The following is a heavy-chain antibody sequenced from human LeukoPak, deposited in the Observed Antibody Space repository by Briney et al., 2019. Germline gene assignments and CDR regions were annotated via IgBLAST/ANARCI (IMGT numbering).Heavy chain of an antibody. CDR3: GRERNFYYMDV. V-gene: IGHV3-74*01. Sequence: PGGSLRLSRVASGFTFCTYWMHWVRQGPEKGGVWVAGITNDATTDYADSVKGRFTISRDSAQSTVYLQMNSLSSEDTAVYYCGRERNFYYMDVWGKGTTVTVSS. CDR1: GFTFCTYW. J-gene: IGHJ6*03. CDR2: ITNDATT.